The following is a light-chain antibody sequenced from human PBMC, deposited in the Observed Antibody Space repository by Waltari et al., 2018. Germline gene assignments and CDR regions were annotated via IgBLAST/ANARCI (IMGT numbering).Light chain of an antibody. CDR2: KVS. Sequence: DVVMTQSPLSLPVNPGQPATISCTSSQSLVHRDGNTYLNWFHQRPGQSPRRLFYKVSYRDSGVPDRFSGSGSGPDFTLTISRVEAGDVGIYYFMQATHWPYTFGQGTKLEI. V-gene: IGKV2-30*02. J-gene: IGKJ2*01. CDR1: QSLVHRDGNTY. CDR3: MQATHWPYT.